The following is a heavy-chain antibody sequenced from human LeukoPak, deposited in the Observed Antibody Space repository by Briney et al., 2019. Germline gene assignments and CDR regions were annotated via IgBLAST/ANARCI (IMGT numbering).Heavy chain of an antibody. CDR1: GGSISSGGYY. J-gene: IGHJ3*02. V-gene: IGHV4-31*03. D-gene: IGHD7-27*01. CDR3: ARVWGTSDAFDI. CDR2: IYYSGST. Sequence: PSETLSLTCTVSGGSISSGGYYWSWIRQHPGKGLEWIGYIYYSGSTYYNPSLKSRVTISVDTSKNQFSLKLSSVTAADTAVYYCARVWGTSDAFDIWGQGTMVTVSS.